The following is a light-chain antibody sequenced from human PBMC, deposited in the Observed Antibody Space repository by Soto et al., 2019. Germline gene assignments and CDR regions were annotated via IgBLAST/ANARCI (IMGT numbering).Light chain of an antibody. CDR1: QSVLHSPNNKNY. Sequence: DIVMTQSPDSLAVSLGERATINCKSSQSVLHSPNNKNYLAWFQQKPGQPPKLLIYWASTRESGVPDRFSGSASGTDFTLTISSLQAEDVAVYYFQQFYVVPCTFGQGTKLEIK. V-gene: IGKV4-1*01. CDR3: QQFYVVPCT. CDR2: WAS. J-gene: IGKJ2*02.